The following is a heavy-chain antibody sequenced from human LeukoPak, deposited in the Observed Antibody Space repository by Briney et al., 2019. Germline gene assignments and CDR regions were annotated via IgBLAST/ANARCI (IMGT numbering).Heavy chain of an antibody. V-gene: IGHV4-30-2*01. D-gene: IGHD5-12*01. Sequence: SQTLSLTCAVSGGSISSGGYSWSRIRQPPGKGLEWIGYIYHSGSTYYNPSLKSRVTISVDRSKNQFSLKLSSVTAADTAVYYCVRLVGGDIDYWGQGTLVTVSS. CDR1: GGSISSGGYS. J-gene: IGHJ4*02. CDR2: IYHSGST. CDR3: VRLVGGDIDY.